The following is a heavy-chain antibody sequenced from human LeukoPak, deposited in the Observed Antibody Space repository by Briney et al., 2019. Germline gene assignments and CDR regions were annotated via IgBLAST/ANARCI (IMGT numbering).Heavy chain of an antibody. J-gene: IGHJ6*03. V-gene: IGHV4-38-2*02. CDR3: ARARGYSGYDGSYYYYYMDV. CDR2: IYHSGST. Sequence: SETLSLTCTVSGYSISSGYYWGWSRQPPGKGLEWIGSIYHSGSTNYNPSLKSRVTISVDTSKNQFSLKLSSVTAADTAVYYCARARGYSGYDGSYYYYYMDVWGKGTTVTVSS. D-gene: IGHD5-12*01. CDR1: GYSISSGYY.